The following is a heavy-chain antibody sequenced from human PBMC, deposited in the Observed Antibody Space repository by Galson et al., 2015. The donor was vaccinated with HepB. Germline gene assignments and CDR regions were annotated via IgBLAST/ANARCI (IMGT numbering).Heavy chain of an antibody. CDR3: ASLYYDYVWGSFPRVWYFDL. CDR2: IYYSGST. V-gene: IGHV4-39*01. J-gene: IGHJ2*01. D-gene: IGHD3-16*01. CDR1: GGSISSSSYY. Sequence: ETLSLTCTVSGGSISSSSYYWGWIRQPPGKGLEWIGSIYYSGSTYYNPSLKSRVTISVDTSKNQFSLKLSSVTAADTAVYYCASLYYDYVWGSFPRVWYFDLWGRGTLVTVSS.